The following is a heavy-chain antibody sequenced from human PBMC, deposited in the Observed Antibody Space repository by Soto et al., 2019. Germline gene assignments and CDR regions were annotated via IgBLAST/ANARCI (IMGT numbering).Heavy chain of an antibody. V-gene: IGHV4-59*01. CDR2: IYYSGST. CDR1: GGSISSYY. Sequence: PSETLSLTCTVSGGSISSYYWSWIRQPPGKGLEWIGYIYYSGSTNYNPSLKSRVTISVDTSKNQFSLKLSSVTAADTAVYYCARAAVAPGIAAAGRPSTNWFDPWGQGTLVTVSS. CDR3: ARAAVAPGIAAAGRPSTNWFDP. D-gene: IGHD6-13*01. J-gene: IGHJ5*02.